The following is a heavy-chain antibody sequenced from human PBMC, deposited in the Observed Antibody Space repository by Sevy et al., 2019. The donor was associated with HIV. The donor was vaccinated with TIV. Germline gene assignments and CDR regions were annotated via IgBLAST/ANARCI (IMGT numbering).Heavy chain of an antibody. D-gene: IGHD3-22*01. CDR1: GFTFSSYA. CDR3: AKFYYDSSGYYTDPYYYYYYYMDV. V-gene: IGHV3-23*01. CDR2: ISGSGGST. J-gene: IGHJ6*03. Sequence: GESLKISCAASGFTFSSYAMSWVRQAPGKGLEWVSAISGSGGSTYYADSVKGRFTISRDNSKNTLYLQMNSLRAEDTAVYYCAKFYYDSSGYYTDPYYYYYYYMDVWGKGTTVTVSS.